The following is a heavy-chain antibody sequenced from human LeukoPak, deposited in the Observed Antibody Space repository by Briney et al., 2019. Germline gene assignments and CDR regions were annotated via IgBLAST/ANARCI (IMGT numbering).Heavy chain of an antibody. D-gene: IGHD2-21*01. CDR3: ARVGGAGYYYYMDV. CDR2: TYYSGST. CDR1: GGSISSSSYY. V-gene: IGHV4-39*07. Sequence: SETLSLTCTVSGGSISSSSYYWGWIRQPPGKGLEWIGSTYYSGSTNYNPSLKSRVTISVDTSKNQFSLKLSSVTAADTAVYYCARVGGAGYYYYMDVWGKGTTVTVSS. J-gene: IGHJ6*03.